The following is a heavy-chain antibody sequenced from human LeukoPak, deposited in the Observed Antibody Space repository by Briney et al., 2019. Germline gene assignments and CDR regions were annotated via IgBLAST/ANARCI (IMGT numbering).Heavy chain of an antibody. V-gene: IGHV3-30*03. CDR2: ISYDGSNK. CDR3: ARDPDSSGYYSFDY. J-gene: IGHJ4*02. Sequence: GRSLRLSCAASGFTFSSYGMHWVRQAPGKGLEWVAVISYDGSNKYYADSVKGRFTISRDNSKNTLYLQMNSLRAEDTTVYYCARDPDSSGYYSFDYWGQGTLVTVSS. D-gene: IGHD3-22*01. CDR1: GFTFSSYG.